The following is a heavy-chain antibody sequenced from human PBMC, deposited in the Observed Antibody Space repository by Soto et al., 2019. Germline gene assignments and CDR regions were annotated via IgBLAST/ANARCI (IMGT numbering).Heavy chain of an antibody. D-gene: IGHD2-2*01. CDR1: GGTFSSYA. Sequence: QVQLVQSGAEVKKPGSSVKVSCKASGGTFSSYAISWVRQAPGQGLEWMGGIIPIPGTANYAQKFQGRVTITADESTSTAYMELSSLRSEDTAVYYCARSQGSSTSLEIYYYYYYGMDVWGQGTTVNVSS. CDR2: IIPIPGTA. CDR3: ARSQGSSTSLEIYYYYYYGMDV. J-gene: IGHJ6*02. V-gene: IGHV1-69*01.